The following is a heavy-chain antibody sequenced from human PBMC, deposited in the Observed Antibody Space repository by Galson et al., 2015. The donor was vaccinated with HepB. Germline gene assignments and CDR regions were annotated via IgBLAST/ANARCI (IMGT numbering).Heavy chain of an antibody. CDR3: AKGGPGCSSTSCYRYYFDY. CDR1: GFTFDDYA. J-gene: IGHJ4*02. V-gene: IGHV3-9*01. D-gene: IGHD2-2*01. Sequence: SLRLSCAASGFTFDDYAMHWVRQAPGKGLEWVSGISWNSGSIGYADSVKGRFTISRDNAKNSLYLQMNSLRAEDTALYYCAKGGPGCSSTSCYRYYFDYWGQGTLVTVSS. CDR2: ISWNSGSI.